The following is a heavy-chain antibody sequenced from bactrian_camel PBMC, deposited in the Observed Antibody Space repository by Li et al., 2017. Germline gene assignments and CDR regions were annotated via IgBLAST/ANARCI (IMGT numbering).Heavy chain of an antibody. CDR3: AASGGQLGRWCYEFPVNWVSWLYN. J-gene: IGHJ4*01. V-gene: IGHV3S1*01. CDR1: GFTFSSYW. CDR2: INSGGGTT. Sequence: QLVESGGGLVQPGGSLRLSCAASGFTFSSYWMYWVRQAPGKGLEWVSTINSGGGTTYSADSVKGRSTISQDGAKNTLYLHMNNLKPEDTAMYHCAASGGQLGRWCYEFPVNWVSWLYNWGQGTQVTVS. D-gene: IGHD3*01.